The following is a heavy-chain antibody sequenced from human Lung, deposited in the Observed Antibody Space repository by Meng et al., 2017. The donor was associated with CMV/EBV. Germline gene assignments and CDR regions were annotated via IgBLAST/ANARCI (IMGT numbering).Heavy chain of an antibody. V-gene: IGHV3-53*01. CDR2: IYSGGTT. CDR1: GFIVSSTY. Sequence: GGSXRLXCEASGFIVSSTYMSWVRQAPGKGLEWVSVIYSGGTTFKANSVKGRFTISRDNSKNTLFLQMNRLRAEDTAVYYCARSILSNGFDAFDIWGQGTMVTVSS. CDR3: ARSILSNGFDAFDI. J-gene: IGHJ3*02. D-gene: IGHD2/OR15-2a*01.